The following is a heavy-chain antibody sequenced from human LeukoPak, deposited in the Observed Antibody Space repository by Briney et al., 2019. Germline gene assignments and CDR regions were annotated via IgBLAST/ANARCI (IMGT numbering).Heavy chain of an antibody. D-gene: IGHD1-14*01. J-gene: IGHJ6*03. CDR3: ARGPRNMNSYYYYMDV. CDR1: GGPFSGYY. CDR2: INHSGST. V-gene: IGHV4-34*01. Sequence: PETLSLTCGVDGGPFSGYYWSWIRQPPGKGLEWIGEINHSGSTNYNPSLKSRVTISLDTSKNQFSLKLSSVTAADTAVYYCARGPRNMNSYYYYMDVWGKGTTVTVSS.